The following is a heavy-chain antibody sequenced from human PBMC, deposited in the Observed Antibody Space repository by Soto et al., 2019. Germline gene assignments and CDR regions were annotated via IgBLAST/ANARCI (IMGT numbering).Heavy chain of an antibody. CDR3: ARDLGSSGYYGMDV. D-gene: IGHD6-6*01. CDR1: GYTFTGYY. J-gene: IGHJ6*02. CDR2: TNPNSVGT. V-gene: IGHV1-2*04. Sequence: QVQLVQSGAEVKKPGASVKVSCKASGYTFTGYYMHWVRQAPGQGLEWMGWTNPNSVGTNYAQKFQGSVTMTRDTSISTAYTELSRLRSDDTAVYYCARDLGSSGYYGMDVWGQGTKVTVSS.